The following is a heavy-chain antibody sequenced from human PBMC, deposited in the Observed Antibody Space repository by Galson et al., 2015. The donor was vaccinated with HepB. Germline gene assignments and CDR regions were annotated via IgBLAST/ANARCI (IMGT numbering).Heavy chain of an antibody. CDR2: ISCDGSNK. CDR3: ARDLRDPWSGYNWFDP. V-gene: IGHV3-30-3*01. CDR1: GFTFSSYA. J-gene: IGHJ5*02. Sequence: SLRLSCAASGFTFSSYAMHWVRQAPGKGLEWVAVISCDGSNKYYADSVKGRFTISRDNSKNTLYLQMNSLRAEDTAVYYCARDLRDPWSGYNWFDPWGQGTLVTVSS. D-gene: IGHD3-3*01.